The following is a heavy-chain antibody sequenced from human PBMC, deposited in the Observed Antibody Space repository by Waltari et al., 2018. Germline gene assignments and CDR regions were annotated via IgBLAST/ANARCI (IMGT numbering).Heavy chain of an antibody. D-gene: IGHD3-16*01. CDR2: MYQSGST. J-gene: IGHJ4*02. V-gene: IGHV4-38-2*02. CDR1: GYSISRGYY. Sequence: QVQLQESGPGLVKPSETLSLTCTVSGYSISRGYYWGWIRQPPGKGLEWVGSMYQSGSTYYYNPSLKSRVTISVDTSKNQFSLKLSSVTAADTAVYYCAKHGGVGLGGWDYWGQGVLVTVSS. CDR3: AKHGGVGLGGWDY.